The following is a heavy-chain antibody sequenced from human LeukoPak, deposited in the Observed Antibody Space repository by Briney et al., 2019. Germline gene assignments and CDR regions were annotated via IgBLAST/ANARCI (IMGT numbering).Heavy chain of an antibody. Sequence: ASVKVSCQASGYTFTSYGISWVRQAPGQGLEWMGWISTYNGNTNYAQKVQGRVTLTTDTSTSTVYMELRSLRSDDTAVHYCARVSTRNGLDVWGQGTTATVSS. J-gene: IGHJ6*02. D-gene: IGHD5/OR15-5a*01. CDR3: ARVSTRNGLDV. V-gene: IGHV1-18*01. CDR1: GYTFTSYG. CDR2: ISTYNGNT.